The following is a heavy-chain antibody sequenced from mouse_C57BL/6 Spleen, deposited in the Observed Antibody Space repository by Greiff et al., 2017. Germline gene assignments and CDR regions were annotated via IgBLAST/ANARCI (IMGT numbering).Heavy chain of an antibody. J-gene: IGHJ1*03. D-gene: IGHD1-1*01. Sequence: EVQLQQSGPELVKPGASVKISCKASGYTFTDYYMNWVKQSHGKSLEWIGDINPNNGGTSYNQKFKGKATLTVDKSSSTAYMELRSLTSEDSAVYYCARSGIYYHGRGYFDVWGTGTTVTVSS. CDR2: INPNNGGT. CDR3: ARSGIYYHGRGYFDV. V-gene: IGHV1-26*01. CDR1: GYTFTDYY.